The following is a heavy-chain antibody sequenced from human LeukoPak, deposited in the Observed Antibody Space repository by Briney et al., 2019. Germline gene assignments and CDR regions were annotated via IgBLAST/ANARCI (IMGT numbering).Heavy chain of an antibody. Sequence: SVTVSCKASGDTFSGYAISWVRQAPGQGLEWMGGIIPIFGTANYAQKFQGRVTITADESTSTAYMELSSLRSEDTAVYYCARAYSSSWFFDYWGQGTLVTVSS. CDR1: GDTFSGYA. V-gene: IGHV1-69*01. CDR3: ARAYSSSWFFDY. J-gene: IGHJ4*02. D-gene: IGHD6-13*01. CDR2: IIPIFGTA.